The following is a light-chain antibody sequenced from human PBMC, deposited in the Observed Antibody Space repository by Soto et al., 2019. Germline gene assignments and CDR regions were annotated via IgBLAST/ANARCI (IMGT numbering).Light chain of an antibody. J-gene: IGKJ1*01. Sequence: DIQMTQSPSFLSASAGDRVTIFCRASQSISNFLHWYQQKPGKAPKLLLSVAPGFQGDVPSYFSGSGSGTDFTLTISSLQPEDFATYYCQQSYSSPRTFGQGTKVEI. CDR2: VAP. V-gene: IGKV1-39*01. CDR1: QSISNF. CDR3: QQSYSSPRT.